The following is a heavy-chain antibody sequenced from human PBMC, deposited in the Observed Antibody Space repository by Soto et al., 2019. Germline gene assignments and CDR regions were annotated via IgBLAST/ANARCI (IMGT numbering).Heavy chain of an antibody. V-gene: IGHV3-30-3*01. J-gene: IGHJ5*02. CDR1: GFTFSSYA. CDR2: ISYDGSNK. D-gene: IGHD3-10*01. Sequence: QVQLVESGGGVVQPGRSLGLSCAASGFTFSSYAMHWVRQAPGKGLEWVAVISYDGSNKYYADSVKGRFTISRDNSKNTLYLQMNSLRAEDTAVYYCASLGNTYYYGSGSFRNWFDPWGQGTLVTVSS. CDR3: ASLGNTYYYGSGSFRNWFDP.